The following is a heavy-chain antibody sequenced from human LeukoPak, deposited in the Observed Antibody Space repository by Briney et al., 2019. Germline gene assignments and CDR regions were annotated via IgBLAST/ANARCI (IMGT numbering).Heavy chain of an antibody. J-gene: IGHJ4*02. CDR1: GYTFTSYD. D-gene: IGHD5-18*01. CDR2: MNPNSGNA. CDR3: ARGGYSRGYFDY. Sequence: WASVKVSCKASGYTFTSYDINWVRQATGQGLEWMGWMNPNSGNAGFAQKFQGRVTMTRNTSITTAYMELRSLRVEDTAVYYCARGGYSRGYFDYWGQGTLVTVS. V-gene: IGHV1-8*01.